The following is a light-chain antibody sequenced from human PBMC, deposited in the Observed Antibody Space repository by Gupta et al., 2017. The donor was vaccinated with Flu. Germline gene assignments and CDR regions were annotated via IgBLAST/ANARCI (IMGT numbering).Light chain of an antibody. V-gene: IGKV1D-16*01. CDR1: QGISRW. Sequence: PSSLSASVGDRVTSSWRASQGISRWLDWYQQKPEKAPKHLIYDASTVQSGVPSRFSGSGSGTDFTFTISSLQPEDFANYYCQQENSSPSTFGGGTXVEIK. CDR2: DAS. J-gene: IGKJ4*01. CDR3: QQENSSPST.